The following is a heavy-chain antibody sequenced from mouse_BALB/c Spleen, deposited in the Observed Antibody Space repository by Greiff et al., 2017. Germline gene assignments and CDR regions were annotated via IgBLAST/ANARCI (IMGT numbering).Heavy chain of an antibody. CDR3: ARLGFAY. Sequence: EVQGVESGGGLVKPGGSLKLSCAASGFTFSSYAMSWVRQTPEKRLEWVASISSGGSTYYPDSVKGRFTISRDNARNILYLQMSSLRSEDTAMYYCARLGFAYWGQGTLVTVSA. CDR1: GFTFSSYA. CDR2: ISSGGST. V-gene: IGHV5-6-5*01. J-gene: IGHJ3*01.